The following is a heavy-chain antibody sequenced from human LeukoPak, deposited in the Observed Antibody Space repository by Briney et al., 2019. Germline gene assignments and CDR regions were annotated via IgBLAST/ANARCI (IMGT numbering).Heavy chain of an antibody. CDR3: ARDLSYSLEY. D-gene: IGHD3-10*01. V-gene: IGHV3-74*01. CDR1: GFTFNDYW. J-gene: IGHJ4*02. Sequence: GGSLRLSCAASGFTFNDYWMHWVRQAPGKGLVWVSRIKGDGSSTTYADSVKGRFTISRDNAKNTLYLQMNSLRAEDTAVYYCARDLSYSLEYWGQGTLVAVSS. CDR2: IKGDGSST.